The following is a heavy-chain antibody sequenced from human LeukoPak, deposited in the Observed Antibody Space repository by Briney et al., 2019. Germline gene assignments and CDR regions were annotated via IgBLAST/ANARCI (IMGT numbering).Heavy chain of an antibody. V-gene: IGHV4-34*01. CDR1: GGSFSGYY. CDR2: INHSGST. J-gene: IGHJ6*02. D-gene: IGHD6-13*01. Sequence: SETLSLTCAVYGGSFSGYYWSWIRQPPGKGLEWIGEINHSGSTNYNPSLKSRVTISVDTSKNQFSLKLSSVTAADTAVYYCAGEGDSSSWYGLYYYGMDVWGQGTTVIVSS. CDR3: AGEGDSSSWYGLYYYGMDV.